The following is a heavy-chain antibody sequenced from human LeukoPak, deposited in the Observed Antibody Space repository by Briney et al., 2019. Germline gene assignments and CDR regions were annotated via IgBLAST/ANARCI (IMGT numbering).Heavy chain of an antibody. CDR2: IYYSGST. J-gene: IGHJ4*02. Sequence: PSETLSLTCTVSGGSISIYYWSWIRQPPGKGLEWIGYIYYSGSTNYNPSLKSRVTISVDTSKNQFSLKLSSVTAADTAVYYCARLPTVTLLFDYWGQGTLVTVSS. CDR1: GGSISIYY. CDR3: ARLPTVTLLFDY. V-gene: IGHV4-59*08. D-gene: IGHD4-17*01.